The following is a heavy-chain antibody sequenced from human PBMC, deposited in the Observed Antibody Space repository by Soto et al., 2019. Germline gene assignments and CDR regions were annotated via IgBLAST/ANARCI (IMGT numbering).Heavy chain of an antibody. CDR3: ARDAGVGSYGATIYGMDV. V-gene: IGHV1-18*01. Sequence: QVQLVQSGPEMKKPGASVKVSCKASGYTFDTYDISWVRQAPGQGLDWMEWTSTFNGNRIYAQKFQGRVTMPTDTSTSTANMELRSLRSDDTAVYYCARDAGVGSYGATIYGMDVWGPGTTVTVSS. J-gene: IGHJ6*01. CDR2: TSTFNGNR. CDR1: GYTFDTYD. D-gene: IGHD3-10*01.